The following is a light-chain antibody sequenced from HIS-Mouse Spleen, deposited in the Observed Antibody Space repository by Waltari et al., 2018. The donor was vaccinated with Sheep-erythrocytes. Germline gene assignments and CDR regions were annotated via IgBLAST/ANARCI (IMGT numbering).Light chain of an antibody. CDR2: EGS. V-gene: IGLV2-11*01. CDR3: CSYAGSSTPWV. CDR1: SSDVGGYNY. Sequence: QSALTQPRSVSGSPGQSVTISCTGTSSDVGGYNYVSWYQQHPGKAPKLMIYEGSKRPSGVSNRFSGSKSGNTASLTISGLQAEEEADYYCCSYAGSSTPWVFGGGTKLTVL. J-gene: IGLJ3*02.